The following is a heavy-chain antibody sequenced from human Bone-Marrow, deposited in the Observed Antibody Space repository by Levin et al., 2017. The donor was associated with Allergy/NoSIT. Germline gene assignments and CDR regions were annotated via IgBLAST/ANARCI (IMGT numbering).Heavy chain of an antibody. CDR2: IIPIFGTA. CDR1: GGTFSSYA. Sequence: SVKVSCKASGGTFSSYAISWVRQAPGQGLEWMGGIIPIFGTANYAQKFQGRVTITADKSTSTAYMELSSLRSEDTAVYYCARNIVVVPAANINYYYYYMDVWGKGTTVTVSS. CDR3: ARNIVVVPAANINYYYYYMDV. V-gene: IGHV1-69*06. J-gene: IGHJ6*03. D-gene: IGHD2-2*01.